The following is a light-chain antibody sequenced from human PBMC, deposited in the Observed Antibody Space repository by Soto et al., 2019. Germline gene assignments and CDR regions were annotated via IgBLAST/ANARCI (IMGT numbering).Light chain of an antibody. Sequence: QSALTQPPSASGCPGQSVTISCTGTSSDVGGYNFVSWYQQHPGKAPKLMIYEVSERPSGVPDRFSGSKSGNTASLTVSGLQAEDEADYYCSSYAGSNIVVFGGGTQLTVL. J-gene: IGLJ2*01. CDR1: SSDVGGYNF. V-gene: IGLV2-8*01. CDR3: SSYAGSNIVV. CDR2: EVS.